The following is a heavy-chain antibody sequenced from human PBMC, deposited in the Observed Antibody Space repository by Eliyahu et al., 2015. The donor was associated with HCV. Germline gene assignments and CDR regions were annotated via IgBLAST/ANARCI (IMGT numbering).Heavy chain of an antibody. D-gene: IGHD5-18*01. V-gene: IGHV3-30*18. CDR3: AKDRDFGKLWLGGCGY. J-gene: IGHJ4*02. CDR1: GFTFSSYG. Sequence: QVQLVESGGGVVQPGRSLRLSCAASGFTFSSYGMHWVRQAPGKGLGWVAVISYDGSNKYYADSVKGRFTISRDNSKNTLYLQMNSLRAEDTAVYYCAKDRDFGKLWLGGCGYWGQGTLVTVSS. CDR2: ISYDGSNK.